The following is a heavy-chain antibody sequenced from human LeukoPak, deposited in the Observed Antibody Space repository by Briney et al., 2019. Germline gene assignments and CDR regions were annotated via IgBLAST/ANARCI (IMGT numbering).Heavy chain of an antibody. Sequence: SEALSLTCTVSRGSISSYYWSWIRQPPGQGLEWIGYIYYSGSTDYNPSLKSRVNISVDTSKNQFSLKLSSVTAADTAVYFCARVRVSSGSHPWYFDYWGQGTLVTVSS. V-gene: IGHV4-59*01. D-gene: IGHD3-22*01. CDR3: ARVRVSSGSHPWYFDY. CDR1: RGSISSYY. J-gene: IGHJ4*02. CDR2: IYYSGST.